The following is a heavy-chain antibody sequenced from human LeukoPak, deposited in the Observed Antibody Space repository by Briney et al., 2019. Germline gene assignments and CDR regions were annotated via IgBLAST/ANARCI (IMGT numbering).Heavy chain of an antibody. J-gene: IGHJ6*03. CDR3: TRGYSDYYGSGPLSYYYYMDV. V-gene: IGHV3-7*03. Sequence: GGSLRLSCAASGFTFTTYWMSWVRQAPGKGLEWVANIKQDGTERYYVDSVKGRFTISRDNAKNSLYLQMNSLKTEDTAVYYCTRGYSDYYGSGPLSYYYYMDVWGKGTTVTISS. CDR2: IKQDGTER. D-gene: IGHD3-10*01. CDR1: GFTFTTYW.